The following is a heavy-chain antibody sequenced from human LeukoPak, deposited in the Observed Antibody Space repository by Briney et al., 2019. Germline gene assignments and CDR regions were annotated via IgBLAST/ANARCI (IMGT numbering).Heavy chain of an antibody. CDR1: GYSFTSHY. V-gene: IGHV1-2*02. J-gene: IGHJ4*02. D-gene: IGHD5-18*01. Sequence: ASVKVSCKSSGYSFTSHYMHWVRQAPGQGLEWMGWINPNSGGTNYAQKFQDTVTMTRDTSISTAYMELSRLRADDTAVYYCARFLPDTADDYWGQGTLVTVSS. CDR3: ARFLPDTADDY. CDR2: INPNSGGT.